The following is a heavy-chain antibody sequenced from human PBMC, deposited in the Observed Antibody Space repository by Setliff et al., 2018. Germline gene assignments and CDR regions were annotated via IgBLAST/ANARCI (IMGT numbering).Heavy chain of an antibody. D-gene: IGHD3-22*01. CDR2: INPSSGRT. CDR3: ATLYYDRGPAPYYFDY. Sequence: ASVKVSCKASGYTFTSHYMHWVRQAPGLGLEWMGTINPSSGRTSYAQKFQGRVTMTRDTSTSTVYMDMSSLRSEDTAVYYCATLYYDRGPAPYYFDYWGQGTLVTVSS. J-gene: IGHJ4*02. CDR1: GYTFTSHY. V-gene: IGHV1-46*01.